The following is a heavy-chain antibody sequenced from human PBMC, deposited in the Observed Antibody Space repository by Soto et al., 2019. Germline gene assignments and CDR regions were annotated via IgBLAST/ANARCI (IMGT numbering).Heavy chain of an antibody. J-gene: IGHJ6*02. CDR1: VVSISSGGYY. Sequence: PSETLSLTCTVSVVSISSGGYYCSWIRQHPWKGLEWIGYIYYSGSTYYNPSLKSRVTISVDTSKNQFSLKLSSVTAADTAVYYCARVGVPAAPRYSYGMHVWGQATTVTVSS. CDR3: ARVGVPAAPRYSYGMHV. V-gene: IGHV4-31*03. CDR2: IYYSGST. D-gene: IGHD2-2*01.